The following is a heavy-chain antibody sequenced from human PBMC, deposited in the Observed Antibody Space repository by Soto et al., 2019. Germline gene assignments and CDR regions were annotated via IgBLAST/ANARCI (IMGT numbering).Heavy chain of an antibody. Sequence: PGGSLRLSCSASGFTFSSYAMHWVRQAPGKGLEYVSAISSNGGSTYYADSVKGRFTISRDNSKNTLYLQMSSLRAEDTAVYYCVKVRKSGWSYYYYYGMDVWGQGTTVTVSS. V-gene: IGHV3-64D*06. CDR3: VKVRKSGWSYYYYYGMDV. CDR2: ISSNGGST. J-gene: IGHJ6*02. D-gene: IGHD6-19*01. CDR1: GFTFSSYA.